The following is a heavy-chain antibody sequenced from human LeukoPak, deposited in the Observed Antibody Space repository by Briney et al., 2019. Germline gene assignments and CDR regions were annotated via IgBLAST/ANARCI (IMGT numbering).Heavy chain of an antibody. Sequence: GGSLRLSCAASGFTVSSNYMSWVRQAPGKGLEWVSVIYSGGSTYYADSVKGRFTISRDNSKNTLYLQMNSLRAEDTAVYYCARDIVVANSYDYWGQGTLVTVSS. J-gene: IGHJ4*02. CDR3: ARDIVVANSYDY. CDR2: IYSGGST. CDR1: GFTVSSNY. D-gene: IGHD2-2*01. V-gene: IGHV3-53*01.